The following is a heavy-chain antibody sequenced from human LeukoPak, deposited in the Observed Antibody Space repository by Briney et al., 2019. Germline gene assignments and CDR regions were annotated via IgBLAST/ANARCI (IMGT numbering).Heavy chain of an antibody. CDR3: ARGRRLLYDY. J-gene: IGHJ4*02. D-gene: IGHD2-15*01. Sequence: SETLSLTCTVSVGSFSGYYWSWIRQPPGKGLEWIGEINHSGSTNYNPSLKSRVTISVDTSKNQFSLKLSPVTAADTDVYYCARGRRLLYDYWGQGTLVTVSS. CDR1: VGSFSGYY. CDR2: INHSGST. V-gene: IGHV4-34*01.